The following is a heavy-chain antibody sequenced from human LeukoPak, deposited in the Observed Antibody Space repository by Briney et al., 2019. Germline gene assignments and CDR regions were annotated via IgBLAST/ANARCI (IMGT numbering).Heavy chain of an antibody. D-gene: IGHD2-2*02. CDR3: ARDQASDIVVVPAAKPIDY. V-gene: IGHV1-18*01. Sequence: ASVKVSCKASGYTFTNFGISWVRQAPGQGLEWMGWISAYTGNTKYAQKLQGRVTMTTETSTSTAYMELRSLSSDDTAVYYCARDQASDIVVVPAAKPIDYWGQGTLVTVSS. CDR2: ISAYTGNT. CDR1: GYTFTNFG. J-gene: IGHJ4*02.